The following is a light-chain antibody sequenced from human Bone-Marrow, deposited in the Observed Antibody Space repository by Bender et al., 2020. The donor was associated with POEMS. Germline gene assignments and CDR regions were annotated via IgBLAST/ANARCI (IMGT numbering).Light chain of an antibody. V-gene: IGLV2-23*02. J-gene: IGLJ1*01. CDR2: DVS. Sequence: HSALTQPRSVSGSPGQSVTISCSGTRSDLGSYDLVSWYQQHPGKAPKLLIYDVSHRPSGISNRFSGSKSGNTASLTISGLQAEDEADYYCSSYAGSNSYVFGSGTTVTVL. CDR1: RSDLGSYDL. CDR3: SSYAGSNSYV.